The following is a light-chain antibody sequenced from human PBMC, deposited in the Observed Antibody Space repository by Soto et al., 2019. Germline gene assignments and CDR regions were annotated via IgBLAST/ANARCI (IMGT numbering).Light chain of an antibody. V-gene: IGLV1-47*01. CDR1: SSNIGSNY. CDR3: AAWDDSLSVL. CDR2: TNN. J-gene: IGLJ2*01. Sequence: QSVLTQPPSASGTPGQRVTISCSGSSSNIGSNYVYWYQQLPGTAPKLLIYTNNQRPSVVPDRFSGSKSGTSASLAISGLGSEDEAYYYCAAWDDSLSVLFGGGTKVTVL.